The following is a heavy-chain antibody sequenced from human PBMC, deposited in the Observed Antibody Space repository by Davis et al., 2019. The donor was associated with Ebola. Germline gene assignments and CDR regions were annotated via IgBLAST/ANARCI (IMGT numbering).Heavy chain of an antibody. J-gene: IGHJ3*02. Sequence: GSLRLSCTVSGGSVSSGYYYWSWIRQPPGKGLEWIGYIYYSGSTNYNPSLKSRVTISVDTSKNQFSLKLSSVTAADTAVYYCARDGYYYDSSGYYRGAFDIWGQGTMVTVSS. D-gene: IGHD3-22*01. CDR1: GGSVSSGYYY. CDR3: ARDGYYYDSSGYYRGAFDI. CDR2: IYYSGST. V-gene: IGHV4-61*01.